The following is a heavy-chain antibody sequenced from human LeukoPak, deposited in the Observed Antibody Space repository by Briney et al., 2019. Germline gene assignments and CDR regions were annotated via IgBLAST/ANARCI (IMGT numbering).Heavy chain of an antibody. V-gene: IGHV3-30*18. Sequence: GRSLRLSCAASGFTFSSYGMHWVRQAPGKGLEWVAVISYDGSNKYYADSVKGRFTISRDNSKNTLYLQMNSLRAEDKAVYYCAKEGRYSSGWSHFDYWGQGTLVTVSS. CDR3: AKEGRYSSGWSHFDY. D-gene: IGHD6-19*01. J-gene: IGHJ4*02. CDR1: GFTFSSYG. CDR2: ISYDGSNK.